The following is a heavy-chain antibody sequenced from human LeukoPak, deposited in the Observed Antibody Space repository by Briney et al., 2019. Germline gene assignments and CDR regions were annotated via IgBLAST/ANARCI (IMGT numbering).Heavy chain of an antibody. CDR3: ARGWGGYDILTGYYNDERCYFDH. CDR2: IYSGGST. Sequence: GGSLRLSCAASGFTVSSNYMSWVRQAPGKGLEWVSVIYSGGSTYYADSLKGRFTISRDNSKNTLYLQMNSLRAEDTAVYYCARGWGGYDILTGYYNDERCYFDHWGQGTLVTVSS. V-gene: IGHV3-66*01. J-gene: IGHJ4*02. CDR1: GFTVSSNY. D-gene: IGHD3-9*01.